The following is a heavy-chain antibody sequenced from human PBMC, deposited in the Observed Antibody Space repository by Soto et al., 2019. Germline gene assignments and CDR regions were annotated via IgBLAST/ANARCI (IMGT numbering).Heavy chain of an antibody. V-gene: IGHV1-2*02. J-gene: IGHJ4*02. CDR2: INPNSGGT. D-gene: IGHD3-22*01. Sequence: ASVKVSCKASGYTLTGYYMHWGRQAPGQGLEWMGWINPNSGGTNYAQKFQGRVTMTRDTSISTAYMELSRLRSDDTAVYYCARARYYYDSSGDYWGQRTLVTVSS. CDR1: GYTLTGYY. CDR3: ARARYYYDSSGDY.